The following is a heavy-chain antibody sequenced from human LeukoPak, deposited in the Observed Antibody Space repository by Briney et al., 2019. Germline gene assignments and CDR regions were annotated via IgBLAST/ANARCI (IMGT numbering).Heavy chain of an antibody. J-gene: IGHJ4*02. D-gene: IGHD3-22*01. CDR1: GFTFSSYS. Sequence: GGSLRLSCAASGFTFSSYSMNWVRQAPGEGLEWVSSSSSSSSYIYYADSVKGRFTISRDNAKNSLYLQMNSLRAEGTAVYYCARARAYYYDSSGYPELDYWGQGTLVTVSS. CDR3: ARARAYYYDSSGYPELDY. V-gene: IGHV3-21*01. CDR2: SSSSSSYI.